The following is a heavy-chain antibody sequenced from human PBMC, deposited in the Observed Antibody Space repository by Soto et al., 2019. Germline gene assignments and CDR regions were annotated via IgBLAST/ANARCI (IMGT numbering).Heavy chain of an antibody. J-gene: IGHJ4*02. D-gene: IGHD2-2*01. Sequence: SETLSLTCTVSGGSISSYYWSWIRQPPGKGLEWIGYIYYSGSTNYNPSLKSRVTISVDTSKNQFSLKLSSVTAADTAVYYCARNDCSSTSCYCDYWGQGTLVTVSS. V-gene: IGHV4-59*08. CDR2: IYYSGST. CDR3: ARNDCSSTSCYCDY. CDR1: GGSISSYY.